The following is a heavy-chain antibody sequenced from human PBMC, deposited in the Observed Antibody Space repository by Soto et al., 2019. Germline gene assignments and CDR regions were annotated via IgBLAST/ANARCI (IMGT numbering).Heavy chain of an antibody. CDR2: IWYDGSNK. CDR1: GFTFSSYG. CDR3: ARDGANYDSSGHDAFDI. V-gene: IGHV3-33*01. D-gene: IGHD3-22*01. J-gene: IGHJ3*02. Sequence: GGSLRLSCAASGFTFSSYGMHWVRQAPGKGLEWVAVIWYDGSNKYYADSVKGRFTISRDNSKNTLYLQMNSLRAEDTAVYYCARDGANYDSSGHDAFDIWGQGTMVTVSS.